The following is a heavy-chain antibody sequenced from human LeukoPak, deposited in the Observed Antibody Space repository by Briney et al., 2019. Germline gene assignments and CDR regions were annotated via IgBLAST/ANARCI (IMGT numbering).Heavy chain of an antibody. CDR3: ARHSAEKYTGAYGWAPPDDY. J-gene: IGHJ4*02. D-gene: IGHD7-27*01. CDR1: GFTFIIYA. Sequence: PGGSLRLSCATSGFTFIIYAMSWVRQARGGRVEWVSAISSSGGSTFYAASVKGRFAISRVHSKNTPYLQMNSRRTQGTALYYCARHSAEKYTGAYGWAPPDDYWRQGTQASVCS. CDR2: ISSSGGST. V-gene: IGHV3-23*01.